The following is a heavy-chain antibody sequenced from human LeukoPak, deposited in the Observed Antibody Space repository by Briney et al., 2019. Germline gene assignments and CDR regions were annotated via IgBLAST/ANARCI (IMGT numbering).Heavy chain of an antibody. Sequence: SQTLSLTCTVSGGSISSGDYYWSWIRQPPGKGPEWIGYIYYSGSTYYNPSLKSRVTISVDTSKNQFSLKLSSVTAADTAVYFCAGDYGDYYFDYWGQGTLVTVSS. J-gene: IGHJ4*02. CDR2: IYYSGST. CDR3: AGDYGDYYFDY. CDR1: GGSISSGDYY. D-gene: IGHD4-17*01. V-gene: IGHV4-30-4*08.